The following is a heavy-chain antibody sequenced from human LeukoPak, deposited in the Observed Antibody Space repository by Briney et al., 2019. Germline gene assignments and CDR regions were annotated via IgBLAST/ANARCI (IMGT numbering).Heavy chain of an antibody. D-gene: IGHD3-22*01. CDR1: GGSIRSYY. Sequence: SETLSLTCSVSGGSIRSYYWSWIRQPPGKGLEWIGYIYYTGSTNYNPSLKSRVTISVDTSKNQFSLKLSSVTAADTAVYYCARDEGGNYNYFDYWGQGTLVTVSS. V-gene: IGHV4-59*01. J-gene: IGHJ4*02. CDR2: IYYTGST. CDR3: ARDEGGNYNYFDY.